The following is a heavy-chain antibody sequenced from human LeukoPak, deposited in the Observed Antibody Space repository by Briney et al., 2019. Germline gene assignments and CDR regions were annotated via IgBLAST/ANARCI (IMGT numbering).Heavy chain of an antibody. CDR2: ISGSGGST. J-gene: IGHJ4*02. Sequence: PGGSLRLSCAASGFTFSSYAMSWVRQAPGKGLEWVSAISGSGGSTYYADSVKGRFTISRDNSKNTLYLQMNSLRAEDTAVYYCADSSGWITTFDYRGQGTLVTVSS. V-gene: IGHV3-23*01. CDR3: ADSSGWITTFDY. CDR1: GFTFSSYA. D-gene: IGHD6-19*01.